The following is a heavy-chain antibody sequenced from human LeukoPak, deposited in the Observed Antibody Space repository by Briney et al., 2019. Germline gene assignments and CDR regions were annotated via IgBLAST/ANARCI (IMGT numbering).Heavy chain of an antibody. CDR2: TSSSGGDT. V-gene: IGHV3-23*01. Sequence: GGSLRLSCAASGFTFSIFGMSWVRQAPGKGLECVSVTSSSGGDTFYADSVKGRFTISRDNSKNRLSLQMNSLRAEDTAVYYCAKMYGGNSGAFDYWGQGTLVTVSS. CDR1: GFTFSIFG. CDR3: AKMYGGNSGAFDY. D-gene: IGHD4-23*01. J-gene: IGHJ4*02.